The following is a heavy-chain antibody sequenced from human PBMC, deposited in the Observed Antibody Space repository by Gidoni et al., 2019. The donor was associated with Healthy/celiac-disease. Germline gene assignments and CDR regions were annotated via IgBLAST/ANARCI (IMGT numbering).Heavy chain of an antibody. Sequence: EVQLVESGGGLVQPGRSLRLSCAASGFTFDDYAMHWVRQAPGKGLEWVSGISWNSGSIGYANSVKGRFTISRDNAKNSLYLQMNSLRAEDTALYYCAKESDTIFGVVTQSYYFDYWGQGTLVTVSS. CDR1: GFTFDDYA. J-gene: IGHJ4*02. V-gene: IGHV3-9*01. CDR3: AKESDTIFGVVTQSYYFDY. D-gene: IGHD3-3*01. CDR2: ISWNSGSI.